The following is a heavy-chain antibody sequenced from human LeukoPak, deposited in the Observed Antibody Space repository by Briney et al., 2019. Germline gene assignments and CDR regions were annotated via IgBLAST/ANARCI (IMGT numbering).Heavy chain of an antibody. D-gene: IGHD3-16*02. CDR2: INPNSGGT. V-gene: IGHV1-2*04. Sequence: ASVKVSCKASGYTFTGYYMHWVRQAPGQGLEWMGGINPNSGGTNYAQKFQGWVTMTRDTSISTAYMELSRLRSDDTAVYYCARGPMITFGGVIVPHFDYWGQGTLVTVSS. CDR3: ARGPMITFGGVIVPHFDY. CDR1: GYTFTGYY. J-gene: IGHJ4*02.